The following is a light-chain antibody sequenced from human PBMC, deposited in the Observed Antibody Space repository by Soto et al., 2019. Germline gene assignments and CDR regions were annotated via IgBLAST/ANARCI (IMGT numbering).Light chain of an antibody. V-gene: IGKV3-20*01. J-gene: IGKJ2*01. CDR3: QQYGSSPPYT. CDR1: QSVSSSY. Sequence: EIVLTQSPGTLSLSPGERATLSCRASQSVSSSYLAWYQQKPGQAPRLLIYGASSRATGIPDRCSGSGSGTDFTLTISRLEPEDFAVYYCQQYGSSPPYTFGQATKLEIK. CDR2: GAS.